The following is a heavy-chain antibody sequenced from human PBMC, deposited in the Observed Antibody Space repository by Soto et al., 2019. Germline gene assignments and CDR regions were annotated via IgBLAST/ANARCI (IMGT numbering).Heavy chain of an antibody. Sequence: GGSLRLSCAASGFTFSSYGMHWVRQAPGKGLEWVAVISYEGSNKYYADSVKGRFTISRDSSKNTLYLQMNSLRAEDTAVYYCARTIETPYDYDILTGLRETSSYGMDVWGQGTTVTVSS. J-gene: IGHJ6*02. V-gene: IGHV3-30*03. D-gene: IGHD3-9*01. CDR2: ISYEGSNK. CDR3: ARTIETPYDYDILTGLRETSSYGMDV. CDR1: GFTFSSYG.